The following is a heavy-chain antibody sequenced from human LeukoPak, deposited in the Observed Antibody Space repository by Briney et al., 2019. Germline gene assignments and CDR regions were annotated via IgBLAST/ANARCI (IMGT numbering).Heavy chain of an antibody. CDR3: ARGLGSSKDDY. Sequence: GASVKVSCKASGYTFTSYALHWVRQAPGQRLEWMGWIHAGNGNTKYSQKFQGRVTITRDTSASTAYMELSSLTSEDTAVYYCARGLGSSKDDYWGQGTLVTVSS. CDR2: IHAGNGNT. CDR1: GYTFTSYA. D-gene: IGHD6-13*01. J-gene: IGHJ4*02. V-gene: IGHV1-3*01.